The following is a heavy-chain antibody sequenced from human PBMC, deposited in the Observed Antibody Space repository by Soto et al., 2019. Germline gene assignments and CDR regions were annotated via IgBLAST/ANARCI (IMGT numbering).Heavy chain of an antibody. Sequence: SETLSLTCTVSGGSISSSSYYWGWIRQPPGKGLEWIGCIYYSGSTNYNPSLKSRVTISVDTSKNQFSLKLSSVTAADTAVYYCARVQKGESSGRPNYYYYYGMDVWGQGTTVTVSS. CDR3: ARVQKGESSGRPNYYYYYGMDV. D-gene: IGHD6-19*01. J-gene: IGHJ6*02. CDR1: GGSISSSSYY. V-gene: IGHV4-39*07. CDR2: IYYSGST.